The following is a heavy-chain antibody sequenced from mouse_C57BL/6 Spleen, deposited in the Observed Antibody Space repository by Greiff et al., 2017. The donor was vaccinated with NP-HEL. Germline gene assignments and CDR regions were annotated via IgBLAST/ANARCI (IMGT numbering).Heavy chain of an antibody. CDR1: GYTFTSYW. CDR2: IDPSDSET. J-gene: IGHJ3*01. CDR3: ARGDYGSSYGFAY. Sequence: VQLQQSGAELVRPGSSVKLSCKASGYTFTSYWMHWVKQRPIQGLEWIGNIDPSDSETHYNQKFKDKATLTVDKSSSTAYMQLSSLTSEDSAVYYCARGDYGSSYGFAYWGQGTLVTVSA. V-gene: IGHV1-52*01. D-gene: IGHD1-1*01.